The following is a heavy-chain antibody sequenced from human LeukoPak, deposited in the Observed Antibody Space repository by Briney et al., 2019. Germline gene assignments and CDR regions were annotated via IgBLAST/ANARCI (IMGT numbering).Heavy chain of an antibody. V-gene: IGHV3-30*04. J-gene: IGHJ4*02. CDR1: GFTFSSYA. CDR3: AKDSYGGYNDFGIDS. CDR2: IQYDGSNK. Sequence: GGSLRLSCAASGFTFSSYAMHWVRQAPGKGLEWVAFIQYDGSNKYYADSVKGRFTISRDNSKNTVYLQMDSLRPEDTAIYYCAKDSYGGYNDFGIDSWGQGTLVTVPS. D-gene: IGHD5-12*01.